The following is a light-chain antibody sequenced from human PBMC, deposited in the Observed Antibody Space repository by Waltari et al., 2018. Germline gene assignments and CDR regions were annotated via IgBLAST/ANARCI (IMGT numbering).Light chain of an antibody. CDR3: QSYDSSLSHWV. V-gene: IGLV1-40*01. CDR2: GNS. J-gene: IGLJ3*02. CDR1: SSNTGAGYA. Sequence: QSVLTQPPSVSGAPGQRVTIPCPGSSSNTGAGYAVHWYQQLPGTAPKLLIYGNSNRPSGVPDRFSGSKSGTSASLAITGLQAEDEADYYCQSYDSSLSHWVFGGGTKLTVL.